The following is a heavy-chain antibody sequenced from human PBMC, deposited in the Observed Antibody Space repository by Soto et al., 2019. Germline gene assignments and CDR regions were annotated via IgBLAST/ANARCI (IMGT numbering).Heavy chain of an antibody. J-gene: IGHJ4*02. CDR3: ARVGVSTDFDY. CDR2: IYYSGST. Sequence: SETLSLTCTVSGGSISSYYWSWIRQPPGKGLEWIGYIYYSGSTNYNPSLKSRVTISVDTSKNQFSLKLSSVTAADTAVYYCARVGVSTDFDYWGQGTLVTVSS. V-gene: IGHV4-59*01. D-gene: IGHD3-10*01. CDR1: GGSISSYY.